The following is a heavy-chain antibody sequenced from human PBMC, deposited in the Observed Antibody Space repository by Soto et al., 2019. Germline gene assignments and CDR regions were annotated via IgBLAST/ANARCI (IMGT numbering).Heavy chain of an antibody. Sequence: PSETLSLTCAVSGYSISSGYYWGWIRQPPGKRLEWIGSIYHSGSTYYNPSPKIRVTISVDTSKNQFSLKLSSVTAADTAVYYCARVKGRSGFNCFDPCRQRTLVTACS. D-gene: IGHD1-26*01. V-gene: IGHV4-38-2*01. CDR1: GYSISSGYY. CDR3: ARVKGRSGFNCFDP. CDR2: IYHSGST. J-gene: IGHJ5*02.